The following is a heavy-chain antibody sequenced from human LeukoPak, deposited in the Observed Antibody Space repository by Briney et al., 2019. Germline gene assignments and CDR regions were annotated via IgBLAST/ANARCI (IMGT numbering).Heavy chain of an antibody. CDR2: INAGNGNT. CDR1: GYTFTSYA. CDR3: ARGYSSGWYGSDY. D-gene: IGHD6-19*01. Sequence: GASVKVSCKASGYTFTSYAMHWVRQAPGQRLDWMGWINAGNGNTKYSQKFQGRVTITRDTSASTAYMELSSLRSEDTAVYYCARGYSSGWYGSDYWGQGTLVTVSS. V-gene: IGHV1-3*01. J-gene: IGHJ4*02.